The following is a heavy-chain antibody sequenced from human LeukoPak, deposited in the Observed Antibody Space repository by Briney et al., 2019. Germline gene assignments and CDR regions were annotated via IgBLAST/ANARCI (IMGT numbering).Heavy chain of an antibody. D-gene: IGHD3-3*01. CDR1: GFTFSTYA. Sequence: PGRSLRLSCAASGFTFSTYAMSWARQAPGKGLEWVSAISSSGGSTYYADSVKGRFTISRDNSKNTLYLQMNSLRAEDTAVYYCAKDSRVTIFGVVTYYFDYWGQGTLVTVSS. CDR3: AKDSRVTIFGVVTYYFDY. CDR2: ISSSGGST. J-gene: IGHJ4*02. V-gene: IGHV3-23*01.